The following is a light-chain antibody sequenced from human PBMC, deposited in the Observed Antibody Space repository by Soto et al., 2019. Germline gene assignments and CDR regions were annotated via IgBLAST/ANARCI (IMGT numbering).Light chain of an antibody. J-gene: IGLJ1*01. V-gene: IGLV1-51*01. Sequence: QSVLTQPPSVSAAPGQKATISCSGSSSNIGGNSVSWYQQLPGTALKLLIYDDNKRPSGIPDRFSGSKSGTSATLGITGFQTGDEADYYCGSWDSSLSAYVFGTGTKVTVL. CDR1: SSNIGGNS. CDR3: GSWDSSLSAYV. CDR2: DDN.